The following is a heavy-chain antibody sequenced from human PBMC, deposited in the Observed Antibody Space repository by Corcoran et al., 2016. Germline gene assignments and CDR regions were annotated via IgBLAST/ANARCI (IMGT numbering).Heavy chain of an antibody. CDR1: GFTFSSYG. CDR3: ARGDSYGLTYFDY. D-gene: IGHD5-18*01. V-gene: IGHV3-33*01. CDR2: IWYDGSNK. Sequence: QVQLVESGGGVVQPGRSLGLSCAASGFTFSSYGMHWVRQAPGKGLEWVAVIWYDGSNKYYADSVKGRFTISRDNSKNTLYLQMNSLRAEDTAVYYCARGDSYGLTYFDYWGQGTLVTVSS. J-gene: IGHJ4*02.